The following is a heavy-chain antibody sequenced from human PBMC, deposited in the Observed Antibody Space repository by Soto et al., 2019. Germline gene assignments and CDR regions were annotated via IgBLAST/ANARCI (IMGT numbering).Heavy chain of an antibody. J-gene: IGHJ1*01. CDR2: INHSGST. V-gene: IGHV4-34*01. Sequence: QVQLQQWGAGLLKPSETLSLTCAVYGGSFSGYYWSWIRQPPGKGLEWIGEINHSGSTNYNPSLTSRVTISVDTSKNQFSLKLRSVTAAATAVYYCASSGGQLLWSWYFQHWGQGTLVTVSS. CDR3: ASSGGQLLWSWYFQH. CDR1: GGSFSGYY. D-gene: IGHD2-2*01.